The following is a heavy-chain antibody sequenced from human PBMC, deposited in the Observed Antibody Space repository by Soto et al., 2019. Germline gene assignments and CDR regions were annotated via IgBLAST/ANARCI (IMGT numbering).Heavy chain of an antibody. CDR1: GYTFTTYW. D-gene: IGHD1-1*01. J-gene: IGHJ3*02. V-gene: IGHV5-51*01. Sequence: GESLKISCKGSGYTFTTYWIAWVRQMPGKGLEWMGIIYPGDSDTRYSPSFQGQVTISADKSISTAYLHWSSLKASDTAMYYCARQKRLVYLWNDFFDIWGQGTMVTVSS. CDR3: ARQKRLVYLWNDFFDI. CDR2: IYPGDSDT.